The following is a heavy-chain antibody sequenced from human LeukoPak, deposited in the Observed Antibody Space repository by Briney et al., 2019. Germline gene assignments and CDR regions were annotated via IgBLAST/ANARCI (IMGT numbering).Heavy chain of an antibody. CDR3: ARDGWFGDYNWFDP. D-gene: IGHD3-10*01. CDR2: ISGSGSNK. V-gene: IGHV3-11*04. CDR1: GFTFSDYF. Sequence: GGSLRLSCAASGFTFSDYFMTWIRQAPGKGLEWVSYISGSGSNKYYADSVKGRFTISRDNAKNSLYLQMNSLRVEDTAVYYCARDGWFGDYNWFDPWGQGTLVTVSS. J-gene: IGHJ5*02.